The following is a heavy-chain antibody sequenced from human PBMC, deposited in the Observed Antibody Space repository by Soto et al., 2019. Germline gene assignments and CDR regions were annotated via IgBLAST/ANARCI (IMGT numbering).Heavy chain of an antibody. V-gene: IGHV1-18*01. D-gene: IGHD6-13*01. J-gene: IGHJ4*02. CDR1: GYTFTTYG. Sequence: QVQLVQFGVEVKKPGASVKVSCKASGYTFTTYGISWVRQAPGQGLEWMGWISGYNRNTNYAQKFQGRVTMTTDTSTSTTYMELRSLRSDDTAVYYCARDHIAVPGTADYWGQGTLVTVSS. CDR2: ISGYNRNT. CDR3: ARDHIAVPGTADY.